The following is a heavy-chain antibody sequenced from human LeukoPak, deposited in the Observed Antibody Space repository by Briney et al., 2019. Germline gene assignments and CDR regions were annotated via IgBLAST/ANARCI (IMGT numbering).Heavy chain of an antibody. CDR2: ISSSSSYI. CDR3: ARDPPAGHYYYYYGMDV. V-gene: IGHV3-21*01. D-gene: IGHD6-13*01. J-gene: IGHJ6*02. Sequence: GGSLRFSCAASGFTFSSYSMNWVRQAPGKGLEWVSSISSSSSYIYYADSVKGRFTISRDNAKNSLYLQMNSLRAEDTAVYYCARDPPAGHYYYYYGMDVWGQGTTVTVSS. CDR1: GFTFSSYS.